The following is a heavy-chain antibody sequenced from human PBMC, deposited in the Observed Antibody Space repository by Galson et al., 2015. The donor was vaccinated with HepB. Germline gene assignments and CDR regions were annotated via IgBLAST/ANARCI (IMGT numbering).Heavy chain of an antibody. V-gene: IGHV3-33*01. CDR1: GFTFSSYG. D-gene: IGHD3-22*01. J-gene: IGHJ4*02. CDR3: ARDRFGGPWDYDSSGYSDFDY. Sequence: SLRLSCAASGFTFSSYGMHWVRQAPGKGLEWVAVIWYDGSNKYYADSVKGRFTISRDNSKNSLYLQMNSLRAEDTAVYYCARDRFGGPWDYDSSGYSDFDYWGQGTLVTVSS. CDR2: IWYDGSNK.